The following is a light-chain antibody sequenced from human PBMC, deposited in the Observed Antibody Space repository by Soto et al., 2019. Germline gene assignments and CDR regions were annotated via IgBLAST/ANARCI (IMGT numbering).Light chain of an antibody. CDR3: QQYHSYWT. J-gene: IGKJ1*01. V-gene: IGKV1-5*01. Sequence: DIQMTQSPSTLSASVGDRVTITCRVSQSVSSWLAWYQQKPGKAPNLLIYDASSLESGVPSRFSGSGSGTEFTLTISSLQTDDFSTYYCQQYHSYWTFGQGTKVDIK. CDR1: QSVSSW. CDR2: DAS.